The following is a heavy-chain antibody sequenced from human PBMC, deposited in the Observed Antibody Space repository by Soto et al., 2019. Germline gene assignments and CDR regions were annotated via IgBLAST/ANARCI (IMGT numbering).Heavy chain of an antibody. V-gene: IGHV3-23*01. D-gene: IGHD6-19*01. CDR1: GFTFSNYV. CDR3: AKRDTSGWYYFDS. Sequence: PGGSLRLSCAASGFTFSNYVMSWVRQAPGKGLEWVSSIGGTGSKTYYADYMKGRFTISRDNPKKTLYLQTNSLRAEDTAVYYCAKRDTSGWYYFDSWGQGTQVTVSS. J-gene: IGHJ4*02. CDR2: IGGTGSKT.